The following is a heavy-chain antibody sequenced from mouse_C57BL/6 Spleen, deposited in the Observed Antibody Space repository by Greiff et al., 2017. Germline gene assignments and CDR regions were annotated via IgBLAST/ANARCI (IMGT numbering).Heavy chain of an antibody. V-gene: IGHV1-9*01. CDR2: ILPGSGST. J-gene: IGHJ3*01. CDR3: ARRGYGHYGRCAY. D-gene: IGHD2-10*02. CDR1: GYTFTGYW. Sequence: QVQLQQSGAELMKPGASVKLSCTATGYTFTGYWIAWVTQRPGHGLEWLGEILPGSGSTNYNEKFKGKATFTADTSSITAYMQLSSRTTEDSAIYYCARRGYGHYGRCAYWGQGTLVTVSA.